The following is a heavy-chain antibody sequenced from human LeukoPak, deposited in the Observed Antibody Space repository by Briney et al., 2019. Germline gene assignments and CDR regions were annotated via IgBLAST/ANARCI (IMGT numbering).Heavy chain of an antibody. V-gene: IGHV3-72*01. CDR3: ARDSPLNY. J-gene: IGHJ4*02. CDR1: GFTFSDHY. Sequence: GGSLRLSCATSGFTFSDHYMDWVRQAPGKGLEWVGRSRNKVNSYTTEYAASVKGRFTISRDDSKNSLYLQMNSLKTEDTAVYYCARDSPLNYWGQGTLVTVSS. CDR2: SRNKVNSYTT.